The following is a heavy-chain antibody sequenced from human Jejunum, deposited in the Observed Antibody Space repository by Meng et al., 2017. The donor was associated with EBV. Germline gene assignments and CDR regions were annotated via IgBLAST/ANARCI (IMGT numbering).Heavy chain of an antibody. CDR2: LNPNNGAT. CDR1: GSTFIDYH. D-gene: IGHD5-12*01. J-gene: IGHJ4*02. CDR3: VGEIVAPYSFDQ. V-gene: IGHV1-46*01. Sequence: QVQQVQSWAEVKKPGASVKLSCETSGSTFIDYHVHWVRQAPGQGLEWMGILNPNNGATSYAQRIRGRVTMTRDTSTSTVYMELSSLRSEDTALYYCVGEIVAPYSFDQWGQGTLVTVSS.